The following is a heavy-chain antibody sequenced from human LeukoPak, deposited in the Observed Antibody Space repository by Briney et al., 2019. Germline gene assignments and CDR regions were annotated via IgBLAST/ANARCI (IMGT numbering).Heavy chain of an antibody. CDR3: ARHYGEGYMT. CDR2: IYHSGST. D-gene: IGHD3-10*01. J-gene: IGHJ5*02. CDR1: GYSISSGYY. V-gene: IGHV4-38-2*01. Sequence: SETLSLTCAVSGYSISSGYYWVWIRQPPGKGLEWIGSIYHSGSTYYNPSLKSRVTISVDTSKNQFSLKLSSVTAADTAVYYCARHYGEGYMTWGQGTLVTVSS.